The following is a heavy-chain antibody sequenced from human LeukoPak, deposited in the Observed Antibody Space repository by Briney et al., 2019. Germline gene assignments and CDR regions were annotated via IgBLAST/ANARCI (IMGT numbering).Heavy chain of an antibody. CDR3: ATFYDFWSRRAFDP. CDR2: FDPEDGET. V-gene: IGHV1-24*01. CDR1: GYTLTELS. D-gene: IGHD3-3*01. J-gene: IGHJ5*02. Sequence: GASVKVSCKVSGYTLTELSMHWVRQAPGKGLEWMGGFDPEDGETIYAQKFQGRVTMTEDTSTDTAYMELSSLRSEDTAVYYCATFYDFWSRRAFDPWGQGTLVTVSS.